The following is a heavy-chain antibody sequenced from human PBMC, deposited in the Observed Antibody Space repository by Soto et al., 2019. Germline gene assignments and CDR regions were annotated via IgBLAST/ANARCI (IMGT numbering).Heavy chain of an antibody. CDR2: FFIGGST. Sequence: SETLSLTCAVSGGSISSGVYSWSWIRQPPGKGLEWIASFFIGGSTHYNPSLQNRVTISIDTSKNQVSLKVNSVTAADTAVYYCARDHPHSYGVYYFDYWGQGTPVTVSS. D-gene: IGHD5-18*01. CDR1: GGSISSGVYS. CDR3: ARDHPHSYGVYYFDY. J-gene: IGHJ4*02. V-gene: IGHV4-61*08.